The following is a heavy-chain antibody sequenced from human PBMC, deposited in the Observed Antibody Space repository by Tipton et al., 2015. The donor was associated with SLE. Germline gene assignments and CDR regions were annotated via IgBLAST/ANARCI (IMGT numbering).Heavy chain of an antibody. V-gene: IGHV4-61*05. CDR1: GGSISSSSYY. Sequence: TLSLTCTVSGGSISSSSYYWGWIRQPPGKGLEWIGYIYYSGSTNYNPSLKSRVTISVDTSKNQFSLKLSSVTAADTAVYYCASTYYDFWSGNYWGQGTLVTVSS. J-gene: IGHJ4*02. CDR2: IYYSGST. CDR3: ASTYYDFWSGNY. D-gene: IGHD3-3*01.